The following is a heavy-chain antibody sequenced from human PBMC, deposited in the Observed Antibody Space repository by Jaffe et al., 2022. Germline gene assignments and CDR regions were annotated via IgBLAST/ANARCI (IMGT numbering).Heavy chain of an antibody. D-gene: IGHD4-17*01. V-gene: IGHV3-21*01. CDR2: ISSSSSYI. CDR1: GFTFSSYS. CDR3: ARDARDYGDYAGTPWYAFDI. J-gene: IGHJ3*02. Sequence: EVQLVESGGGLVKPGGSLRLSCAASGFTFSSYSMNWVRQAPGKGLEWVSSISSSSSYIYYADSVKGRFTISRDNAKNSLYLQMNSLRAEDTAVYYCARDARDYGDYAGTPWYAFDIWGQGTMVTVSS.